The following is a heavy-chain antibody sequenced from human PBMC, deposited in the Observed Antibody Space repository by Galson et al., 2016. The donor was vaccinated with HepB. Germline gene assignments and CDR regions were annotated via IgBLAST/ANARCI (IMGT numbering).Heavy chain of an antibody. Sequence: VKVSCKASGGTFSSFAISWVRQAPGQGPEWMGGIMPLYGTPNYAQNFQGRLTITADESTTTAYMELSSLRSEDTAVYYCAKPRGSHGYFDYWGQGTLVTVSS. D-gene: IGHD1-26*01. CDR3: AKPRGSHGYFDY. V-gene: IGHV1-69*13. CDR1: GGTFSSFA. J-gene: IGHJ4*02. CDR2: IMPLYGTP.